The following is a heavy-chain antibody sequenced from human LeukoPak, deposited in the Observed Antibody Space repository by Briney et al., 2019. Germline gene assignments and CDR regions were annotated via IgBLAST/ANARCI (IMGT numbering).Heavy chain of an antibody. Sequence: PSETLSLTCTVSGGSISSYYWSWLRQPPGRGLEWIGYIYYSGSTNYNPSLKSRVTLSVDTSKNQFSLKLSSVTAADTAVYYCAASYCSGGSCYEQGYWGQGTLVTVSS. V-gene: IGHV4-59*01. J-gene: IGHJ4*02. CDR1: GGSISSYY. CDR2: IYYSGST. D-gene: IGHD2-15*01. CDR3: AASYCSGGSCYEQGY.